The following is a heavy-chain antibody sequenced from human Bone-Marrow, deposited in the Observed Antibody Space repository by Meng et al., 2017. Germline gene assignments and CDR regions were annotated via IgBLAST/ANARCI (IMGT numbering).Heavy chain of an antibody. CDR1: GYNFPDYW. D-gene: IGHD6-13*01. CDR2: IDPKSGDT. V-gene: IGHV1-2*06. CDR3: ARDEDISAAGKLFGDY. J-gene: IGHJ4*02. Sequence: QVELVQSGVKVKKPGASVKVSCKPSGYNFPDYWLHWVRRAPGQGLEWMGRIDPKSGDTHYAQRFQGRVTMTGDTSISTAYMELSGLRSDDTAMYYCARDEDISAAGKLFGDYWGQGTLVTVSS.